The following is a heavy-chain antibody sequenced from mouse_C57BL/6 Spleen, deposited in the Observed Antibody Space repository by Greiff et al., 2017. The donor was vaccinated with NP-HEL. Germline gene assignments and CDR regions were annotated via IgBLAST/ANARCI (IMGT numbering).Heavy chain of an antibody. Sequence: EVKLVESGGGLVKPGGSLKLSCAASGFTFSDYGMHWVRQAPEKGLEWVAYISSGSSTIYYADTVKGRFTISRDNAKNTLFLQMTSLRSEDTAMYYCARKTTVVNYYARDYWGQGTSVTVSS. D-gene: IGHD1-1*01. V-gene: IGHV5-17*01. CDR2: ISSGSSTI. CDR3: ARKTTVVNYYARDY. J-gene: IGHJ4*01. CDR1: GFTFSDYG.